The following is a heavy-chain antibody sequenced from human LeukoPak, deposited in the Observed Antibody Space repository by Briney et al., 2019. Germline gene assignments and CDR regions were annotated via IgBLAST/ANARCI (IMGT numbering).Heavy chain of an antibody. Sequence: GGSLRLSCAASGFTFSSYGIHWVRQAPGKGLEWVSYISSSGSTIYYADSVKGRFTISRDNAKNSLYLQMNSLRAEDTAVYYCARDGNYYGSGSSYYYYYYMDVWGKGTTVTISS. CDR2: ISSSGSTI. J-gene: IGHJ6*03. CDR3: ARDGNYYGSGSSYYYYYYMDV. V-gene: IGHV3-48*04. D-gene: IGHD3-10*01. CDR1: GFTFSSYG.